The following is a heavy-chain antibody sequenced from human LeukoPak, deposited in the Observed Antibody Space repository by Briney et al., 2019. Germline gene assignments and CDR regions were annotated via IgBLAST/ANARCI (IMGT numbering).Heavy chain of an antibody. J-gene: IGHJ5*02. Sequence: GRSLRLSCAASGFTFSSYAMHWVRQAPGKGLEWVAVISYDGSNKYYADSVKGRFTISRDNSKNTLYLQMNSLRAEDTAVYYCARVGIRSPFDPWGQGTLVTVSS. CDR2: ISYDGSNK. D-gene: IGHD1-1*01. CDR3: ARVGIRSPFDP. V-gene: IGHV3-30-3*01. CDR1: GFTFSSYA.